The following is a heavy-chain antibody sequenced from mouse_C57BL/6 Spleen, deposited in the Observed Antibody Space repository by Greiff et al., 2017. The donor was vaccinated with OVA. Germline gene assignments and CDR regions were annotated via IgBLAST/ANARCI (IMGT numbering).Heavy chain of an antibody. D-gene: IGHD3-2*02. J-gene: IGHJ3*01. Sequence: QVQLKESGAELVKPGASVKISCKASGYAFTSYWMHWVKQRPGQGLEWIGNINPSNGGTNYNEKFKSKATLTVDKSSSTAYMQLSSLTSEDSAVYYCARSGTVSFAYWGQGTLVTVSA. CDR3: ARSGTVSFAY. CDR1: GYAFTSYW. V-gene: IGHV1-53*01. CDR2: INPSNGGT.